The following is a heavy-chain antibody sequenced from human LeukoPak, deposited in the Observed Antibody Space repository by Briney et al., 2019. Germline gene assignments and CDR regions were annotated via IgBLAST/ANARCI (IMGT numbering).Heavy chain of an antibody. CDR3: ARGDYYAGGGRNWFDP. CDR2: IISSGST. V-gene: IGHV4-59*08. Sequence: MASETLSLTCTVSGASVSNYYGSGIRQPPGKGLEWIGYIISSGSTNYNRSLKSRVTISLDTSTNQFSLTLTSLPAADTAVYYCARGDYYAGGGRNWFDPWSQGTMVTVSS. J-gene: IGHJ5*02. CDR1: GASVSNYY. D-gene: IGHD3-16*01.